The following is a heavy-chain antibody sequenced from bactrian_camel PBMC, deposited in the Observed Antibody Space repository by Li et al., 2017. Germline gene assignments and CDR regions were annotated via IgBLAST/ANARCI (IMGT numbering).Heavy chain of an antibody. CDR2: MRSDGAT. D-gene: IGHD6*01. V-gene: IGHV3S55*01. CDR3: ARAEQSAVAGTDPYPY. J-gene: IGHJ4*01. CDR1: GYTYNGYC. Sequence: VQLVESGGGSVEAGGSLTLTCVASGYTYNGYCMGWFRQAPGKEREGVATMRSDGATIYADSVKGRFTLSQDNAKNTLYLQMDNLKHEDTAMYYCARAEQSAVAGTDPYPYWGQGTQVTVS.